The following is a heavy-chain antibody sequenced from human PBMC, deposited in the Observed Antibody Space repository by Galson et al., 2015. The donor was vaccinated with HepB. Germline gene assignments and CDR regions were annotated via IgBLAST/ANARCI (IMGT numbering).Heavy chain of an antibody. CDR1: GGSLSSYY. V-gene: IGHV4-59*08. Sequence: QVQLQESGPGLVKPSETLSLTCTVSGGSLSSYYWSWIRQPPGKGLEWIGYIYNSENTNYNASLKSRVTISVDTSKNQFSLRLNSVTAADTAVYYCARRRLPRGGGSSEFDYWGQGTLVTVSS. J-gene: IGHJ4*02. CDR2: IYNSENT. D-gene: IGHD2-15*01. CDR3: ARRRLPRGGGSSEFDY.